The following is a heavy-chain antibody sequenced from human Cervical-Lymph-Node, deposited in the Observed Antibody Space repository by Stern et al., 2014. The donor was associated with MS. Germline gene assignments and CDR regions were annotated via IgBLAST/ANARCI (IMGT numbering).Heavy chain of an antibody. Sequence: QVQLGQSGAEVKKPGSSVKVSCKASGGTFSRHGVSWVRQAPGQGLEWMGGTIPKFGTANYAQKFQGRVTITADESTGTGYMELSSLRSEDTAVYYCATKGTYGGVSYWLDTWGQGTLVTVSS. CDR3: ATKGTYGGVSYWLDT. V-gene: IGHV1-69*01. J-gene: IGHJ5*02. CDR2: TIPKFGTA. CDR1: GGTFSRHG. D-gene: IGHD4-23*01.